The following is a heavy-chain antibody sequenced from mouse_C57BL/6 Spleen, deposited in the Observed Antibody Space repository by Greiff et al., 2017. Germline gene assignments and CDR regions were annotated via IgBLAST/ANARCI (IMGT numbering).Heavy chain of an antibody. J-gene: IGHJ1*03. CDR1: GYAFSSSW. CDR2: IYPGDGDT. Sequence: VKLQESGPELVKPGASVKISCTASGYAFSSSWMNWVKQRPGKGLEWIGRIYPGDGDTNYNGKFKGKATLTADKSSSTAYMQLSSLTSEDSAVYCCARDYYGSTYWYFDVWGTGTTVTVSS. D-gene: IGHD1-1*01. CDR3: ARDYYGSTYWYFDV. V-gene: IGHV1-82*01.